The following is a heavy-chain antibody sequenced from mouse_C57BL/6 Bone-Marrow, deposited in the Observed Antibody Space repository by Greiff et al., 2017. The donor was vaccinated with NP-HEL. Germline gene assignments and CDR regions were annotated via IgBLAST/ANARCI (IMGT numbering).Heavy chain of an antibody. CDR1: GYTFTDYE. D-gene: IGHD1-1*01. CDR3: TTVLRSKDY. J-gene: IGHJ2*01. CDR2: IDPETGGT. V-gene: IGHV1-15*01. Sequence: QVQLKQSGAELVRPGASVTLSCKASGYTFTDYEMHWVKQTPVHGLEWIGAIDPETGGTAYTQKFKGKAILTADKSSTTAYMELRSLTSEDSAVYYCTTVLRSKDYWGQGTTLTVSS.